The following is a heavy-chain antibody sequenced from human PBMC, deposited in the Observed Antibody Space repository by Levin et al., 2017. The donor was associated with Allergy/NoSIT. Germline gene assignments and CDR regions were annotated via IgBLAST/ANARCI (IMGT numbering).Heavy chain of an antibody. CDR2: IYSVGNT. V-gene: IGHV4-61*03. J-gene: IGHJ5*02. CDR3: AGQQDSSGFWGYVDP. D-gene: IGHD6-25*01. CDR1: GASVSSGLYY. Sequence: SETLSLTCTVSGASVSSGLYYWSWLRQPPGRGLEWIGYIYSVGNTNYNSSLRSRATISIDTSENHFSLKLTSVTAADSGVYYCAGQQDSSGFWGYVDPWGLGTRVTGSS.